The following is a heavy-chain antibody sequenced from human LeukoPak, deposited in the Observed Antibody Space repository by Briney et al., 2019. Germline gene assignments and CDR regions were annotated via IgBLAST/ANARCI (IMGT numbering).Heavy chain of an antibody. CDR1: GYTLTELS. CDR2: FDPEDGET. CDR3: ATRFMTTATTSLTDY. V-gene: IGHV1-24*01. J-gene: IGHJ4*02. D-gene: IGHD4-17*01. Sequence: ASVKVSCKVSGYTLTELSMHWVRQAPGKGLEWMGGFDPEDGETIYAQKFRGRVTMAEDTSTDTAYMELSSLRSEDTAVYYCATRFMTTATTSLTDYWGQGTLVTVSS.